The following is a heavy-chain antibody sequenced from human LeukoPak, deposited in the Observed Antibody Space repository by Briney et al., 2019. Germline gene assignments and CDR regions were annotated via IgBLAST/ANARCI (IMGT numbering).Heavy chain of an antibody. J-gene: IGHJ5*01. D-gene: IGHD2-8*01. V-gene: IGHV4-59*01. CDR3: ARGNGWFAY. CDR1: GGSIRSYY. Sequence: PSETLSLTCTVSGGSIRSYYWSWIRQPPGKGLEWIGYIYYSGSTNYNPSLKSRVTISIDTSKNQFSLKLSSVAAADTAVYYCARGNGWFAYWGQGTLVTVSS. CDR2: IYYSGST.